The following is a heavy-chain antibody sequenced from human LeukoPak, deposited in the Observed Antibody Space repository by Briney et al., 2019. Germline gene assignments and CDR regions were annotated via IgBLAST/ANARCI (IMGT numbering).Heavy chain of an antibody. Sequence: SETLSLTCAVYGGSFSGYYWSWIRQPPGKGLEWIGEINHSGSTNYNPSLKSRVTISVDTSKNQFSLKLSSVTAADTAVYYCARDPVWTYGSGSYYTYNWVDPWGQGTLVTVSS. CDR3: ARDPVWTYGSGSYYTYNWVDP. CDR1: GGSFSGYY. D-gene: IGHD3-10*01. J-gene: IGHJ5*02. CDR2: INHSGST. V-gene: IGHV4-34*01.